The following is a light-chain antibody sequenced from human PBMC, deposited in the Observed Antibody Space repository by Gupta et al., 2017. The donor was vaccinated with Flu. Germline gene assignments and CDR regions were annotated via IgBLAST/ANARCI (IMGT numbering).Light chain of an antibody. Sequence: VLTQPPSVSVAPGQTARITCGGNNIGSKSVHWYQPKPGQAPVLIVFDDTDRPSGIPERFSGSNSGNTASLTISRVEAGEEADYYWQVSDNRSDNPWVFGGGTKLTVL. V-gene: IGLV3-21*02. J-gene: IGLJ3*02. CDR2: DDT. CDR1: NIGSKS. CDR3: QVSDNRSDNPWV.